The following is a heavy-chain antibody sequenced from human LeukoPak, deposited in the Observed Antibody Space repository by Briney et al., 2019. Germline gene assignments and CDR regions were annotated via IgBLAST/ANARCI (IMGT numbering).Heavy chain of an antibody. J-gene: IGHJ4*02. CDR1: GYTFIGHH. V-gene: IGHV1-2*02. D-gene: IGHD5/OR15-5a*01. CDR3: AMSVGHYYFDY. Sequence: ASVKVSCKASGYTFIGHHMHWVRQAPGQGFEWMGWINPSSGGTDYAQKFQGGVTMTRDTSINTAYMEASRLTSDDTAVYYCAMSVGHYYFDYWGQGTLVTVSS. CDR2: INPSSGGT.